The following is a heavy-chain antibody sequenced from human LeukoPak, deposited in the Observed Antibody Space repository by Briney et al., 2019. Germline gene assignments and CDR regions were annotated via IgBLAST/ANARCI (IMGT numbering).Heavy chain of an antibody. J-gene: IGHJ4*02. Sequence: PSETLSLTCAVYGGSFSGYYWSWIRQPPGRGLEWIGEINHSGSTNYNPSLKSRVTISVDTSKNQFSLKLSSVTAADTAVYYCACGGYSGSYYGVYDYWGQGTLVTLSS. CDR2: INHSGST. V-gene: IGHV4-34*01. CDR3: ACGGYSGSYYGVYDY. D-gene: IGHD1-26*01. CDR1: GGSFSGYY.